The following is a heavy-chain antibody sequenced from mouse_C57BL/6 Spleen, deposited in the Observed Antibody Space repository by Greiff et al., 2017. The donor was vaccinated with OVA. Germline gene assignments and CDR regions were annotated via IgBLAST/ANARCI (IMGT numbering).Heavy chain of an antibody. J-gene: IGHJ4*01. CDR2: IYPGSGST. Sequence: QVQLQQPGAELVKPGASVKMSCKASGYTFTSYWITWVKQRPGQGLEWIGDIYPGSGSTNYNEKFKSKATLTVDTSSSTAYMQLSSLTSEDSAVYYCARRRPSADYYAMDYWGQGTSVTVSS. CDR1: GYTFTSYW. D-gene: IGHD3-1*01. CDR3: ARRRPSADYYAMDY. V-gene: IGHV1-55*01.